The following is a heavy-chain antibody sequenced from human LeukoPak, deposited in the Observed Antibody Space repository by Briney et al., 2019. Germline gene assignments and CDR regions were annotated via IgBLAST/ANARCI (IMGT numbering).Heavy chain of an antibody. Sequence: KSSETLSLTCAVSGYSISSGYYWGWIRQPPGKGLEWIGSIYHSGSTYYNPSLKSRVTISVDTSKNQFSLKLSSVTAADTAVYYCEREGGYSYGPLGYWGQGTLVTVSS. J-gene: IGHJ4*02. CDR2: IYHSGST. CDR3: EREGGYSYGPLGY. V-gene: IGHV4-38-2*02. CDR1: GYSISSGYY. D-gene: IGHD5-18*01.